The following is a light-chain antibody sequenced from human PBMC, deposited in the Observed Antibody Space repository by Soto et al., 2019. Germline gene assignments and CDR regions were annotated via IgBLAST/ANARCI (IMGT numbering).Light chain of an antibody. J-gene: IGKJ4*01. CDR3: QQRSNWPKLT. CDR1: QSISTY. CDR2: DAS. V-gene: IGKV3-11*01. Sequence: EIVLTQSPGTLSLSPGERATLSCRASQSISTYLAWYQQKHGQAPRLLIYDASNRATGIPPRFSGSGSGTDFTLTISSLEPQDFAVYYCQQRSNWPKLTFGGGTKVDIK.